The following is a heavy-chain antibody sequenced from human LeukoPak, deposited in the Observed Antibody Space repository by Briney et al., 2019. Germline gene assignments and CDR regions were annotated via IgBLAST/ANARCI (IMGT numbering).Heavy chain of an antibody. CDR3: ARDQATVSTPWVDY. CDR1: GYTFTNYY. V-gene: IGHV1-2*02. J-gene: IGHJ4*02. D-gene: IGHD4-17*01. Sequence: GASVKVSCKASGYTFTNYYMHWVRQAPGQRLEWMGWINPNSGGTNTAQKFQGRVTMTRDTSISTAYMELSSLRSDDTAVYYCARDQATVSTPWVDYWGQGTLVTVSS. CDR2: INPNSGGT.